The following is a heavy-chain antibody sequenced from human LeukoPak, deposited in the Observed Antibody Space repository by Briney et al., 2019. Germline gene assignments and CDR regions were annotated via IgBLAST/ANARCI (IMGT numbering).Heavy chain of an antibody. D-gene: IGHD3-22*01. Sequence: GGSLRLSXAASGSTFDDYAMHWVGQAPGKGLEWVSPISWDGGSTYYADSVKGRFTISRDNSKNSLYLQMNSLRAEDTALYYCAQDSYSSGYYGYDYWGQGTLVTVSS. J-gene: IGHJ4*02. CDR2: ISWDGGST. V-gene: IGHV3-43D*04. CDR1: GSTFDDYA. CDR3: AQDSYSSGYYGYDY.